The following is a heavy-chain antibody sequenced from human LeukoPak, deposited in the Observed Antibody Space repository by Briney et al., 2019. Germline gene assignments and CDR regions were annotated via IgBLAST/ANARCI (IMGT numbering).Heavy chain of an antibody. CDR3: ATAPRFLEWLSPFDY. Sequence: PGGSLRLPCAASGFTFSSYAMSWVRQAPGKGLEWVSAISGSGGSTYYADSVKGRFTISRDNSKNTLYLQMNSLRAEDTAVYYCATAPRFLEWLSPFDYWGQGTLVTVSS. D-gene: IGHD3-3*01. V-gene: IGHV3-23*01. J-gene: IGHJ4*02. CDR2: ISGSGGST. CDR1: GFTFSSYA.